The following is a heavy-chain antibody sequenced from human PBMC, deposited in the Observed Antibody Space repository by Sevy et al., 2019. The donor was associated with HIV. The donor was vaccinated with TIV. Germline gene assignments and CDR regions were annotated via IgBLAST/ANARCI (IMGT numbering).Heavy chain of an antibody. CDR3: VRETGGSGSAGFFGD. D-gene: IGHD3-22*01. CDR2: ISVDGTNK. CDR1: GFTVTNYV. Sequence: GGSLRLSCAASGFTVTNYVIHWVRQAPGKGLEWVALISVDGTNKQYADSVKGRFTISRDDPKNTVYVEMTCLTVEDTALYYCVRETGGSGSAGFFGDWGQGTLVTVSS. J-gene: IGHJ4*02. V-gene: IGHV3-30*03.